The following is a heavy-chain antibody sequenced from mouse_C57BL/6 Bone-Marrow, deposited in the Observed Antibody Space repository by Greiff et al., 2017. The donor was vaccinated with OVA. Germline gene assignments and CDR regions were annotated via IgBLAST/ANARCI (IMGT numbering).Heavy chain of an antibody. Sequence: QVHVKQSGAELARPGASVKMSCKASGYTFTSYTMHWVKQRPGQGLEWIGYINPSSGYTKYNQKFKDKATLTADKSSSTAYMQLSSLTSEDSAVYYCATYYCYDGFAYWGQGTLVTVSA. CDR3: ATYYCYDGFAY. CDR1: GYTFTSYT. V-gene: IGHV1-4*01. CDR2: INPSSGYT. J-gene: IGHJ3*01. D-gene: IGHD2-9*01.